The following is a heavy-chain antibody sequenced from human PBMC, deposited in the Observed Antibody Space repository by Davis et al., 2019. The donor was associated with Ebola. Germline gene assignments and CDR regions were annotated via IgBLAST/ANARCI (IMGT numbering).Heavy chain of an antibody. CDR1: GFTFSSYA. D-gene: IGHD2-2*01. CDR3: AKDEGRVVPAAMGFDY. V-gene: IGHV3-23*01. J-gene: IGHJ4*02. Sequence: GESLKISCAASGFTFSSYAMSWVRQAPGKGLEWVSAISGSGGSTYYADSVKGRFTISRDNSKNTLYLQMNSLRAEDTAVYYCAKDEGRVVPAAMGFDYWGQGTLVTVSS. CDR2: ISGSGGST.